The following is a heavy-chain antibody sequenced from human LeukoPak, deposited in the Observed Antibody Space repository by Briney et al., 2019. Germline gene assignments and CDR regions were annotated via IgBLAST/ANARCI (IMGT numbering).Heavy chain of an antibody. CDR3: AKDAGGSYGGYFDY. Sequence: GGSLRLSCAASGFTVSSTYMTWVRQAPGKGLEWVSLIDSGDNTYYADSVKGRFTISRDNPKNTLYLQLNSLRAEDTAVYYCAKDAGGSYGGYFDYWGQGTLVTVSS. D-gene: IGHD1-26*01. V-gene: IGHV3-53*01. CDR1: GFTVSSTY. J-gene: IGHJ4*02. CDR2: IDSGDNT.